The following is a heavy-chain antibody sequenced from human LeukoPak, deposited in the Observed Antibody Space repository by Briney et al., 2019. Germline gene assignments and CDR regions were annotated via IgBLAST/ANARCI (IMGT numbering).Heavy chain of an antibody. CDR3: ARRVGGYSGSWFFDY. CDR2: IYHSGNT. V-gene: IGHV4-38-2*01. Sequence: SETLSLTCVVSGYSISSGYYWGWIRQPPGKGLEWIGTIYHSGNTYYNPSLKSRVTISVDTSKNQFSLKLSSVTAADTAVYYCARRVGGYSGSWFFDYWGQGTLVTVSS. D-gene: IGHD1-26*01. J-gene: IGHJ4*02. CDR1: GYSISSGYY.